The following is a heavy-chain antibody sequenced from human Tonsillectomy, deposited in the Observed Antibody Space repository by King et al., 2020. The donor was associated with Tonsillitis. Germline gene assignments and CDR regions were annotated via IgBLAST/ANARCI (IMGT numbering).Heavy chain of an antibody. CDR1: GGSISSYY. CDR3: ARDWDYGSGSASLDY. CDR2: ISTSGST. D-gene: IGHD3-10*01. J-gene: IGHJ4*02. Sequence: QLQESGPGLVKPSETLSLTCTVSGGSISSYYWSWIRQPAGKGLEWIGRISTSGSTNYNPSLKSRVTMSVDTSKNQVSLNLSSVTAADTAVYYCARDWDYGSGSASLDYWGQGTLVTVSS. V-gene: IGHV4-4*07.